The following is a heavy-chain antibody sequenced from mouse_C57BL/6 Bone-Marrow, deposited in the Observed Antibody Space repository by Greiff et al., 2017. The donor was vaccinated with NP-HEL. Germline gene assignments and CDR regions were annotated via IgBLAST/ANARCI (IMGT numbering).Heavy chain of an antibody. J-gene: IGHJ4*01. CDR2: SDPNSGGT. CDR1: GYTFTSYW. D-gene: IGHD1-1*01. CDR3: ARVFITTVVAPMDY. V-gene: IGHV1-72*01. Sequence: QVQLQQPGAELVKPGASVKLSCKASGYTFTSYWMHWVKQRPGRGLEWIGRSDPNSGGTKYNEKFKSKATRSVDKPSSTAYMQLSSLTSEDSAVYYCARVFITTVVAPMDYWGQGTSVTVSS.